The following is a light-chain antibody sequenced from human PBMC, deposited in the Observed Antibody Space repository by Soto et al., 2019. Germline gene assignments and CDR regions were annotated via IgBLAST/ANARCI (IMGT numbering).Light chain of an antibody. CDR2: EVT. V-gene: IGLV2-14*01. Sequence: QSVLTQPASVSGSPGQSITISCTGTSSDVGAYNYVSWYRQHPGKAPKLMIYEVTNRPSGVSNRFSGSKSGSTASLTISGLQAEAEADYYCSSYTSSSTLVFGGGTKLTVL. CDR1: SSDVGAYNY. CDR3: SSYTSSSTLV. J-gene: IGLJ3*02.